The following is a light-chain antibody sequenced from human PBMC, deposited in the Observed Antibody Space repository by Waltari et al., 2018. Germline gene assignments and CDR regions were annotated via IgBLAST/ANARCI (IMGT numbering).Light chain of an antibody. CDR3: NSRDSSGNHWV. CDR1: SLRSYY. V-gene: IGLV3-19*01. CDR2: GKN. Sequence: SSELTQDPAVSVALGQTVRITCQGDSLRSYYASWYQQKPGQAPVLVIYGKNNRPSGIPDRFSGSRSGNTASLTLTGAQAEDEADYYCNSRDSSGNHWVFGGGTKLTVL. J-gene: IGLJ3*02.